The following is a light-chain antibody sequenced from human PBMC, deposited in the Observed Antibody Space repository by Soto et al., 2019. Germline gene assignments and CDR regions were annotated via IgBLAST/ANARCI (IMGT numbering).Light chain of an antibody. CDR2: SAS. V-gene: IGKV1-39*01. Sequence: DIQMTQSPSSLSASVGDRVTISCRASQSISTFLNWYQQKPGKAPKLLIYSASSLQSGVPSRFSGSGSGTDFTLTISSLQPEDFATYYCQQSYSIPCTFGQGTKREIK. CDR1: QSISTF. J-gene: IGKJ2*02. CDR3: QQSYSIPCT.